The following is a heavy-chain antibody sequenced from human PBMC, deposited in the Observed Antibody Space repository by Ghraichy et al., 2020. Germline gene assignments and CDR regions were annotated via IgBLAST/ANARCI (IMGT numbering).Heavy chain of an antibody. CDR3: ARDPVRGDGHNYDL. Sequence: GGSLRLSCVVSGLTFSRNWMSWVRQTPGKGLEWVASMKEDGNEGYYADSVKGRFTISRDNAKNSLYLQMNSLRVEDTAIYYCARDPVRGDGHNYDLWGQGTLVTVSS. J-gene: IGHJ5*02. CDR1: GLTFSRNW. CDR2: MKEDGNEG. D-gene: IGHD5-24*01. V-gene: IGHV3-7*03.